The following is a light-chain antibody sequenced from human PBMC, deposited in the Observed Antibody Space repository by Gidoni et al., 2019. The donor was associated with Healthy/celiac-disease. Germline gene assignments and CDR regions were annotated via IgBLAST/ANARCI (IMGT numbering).Light chain of an antibody. CDR2: GNR. Sequence: QSVLTQPPSVSGAPGQRVTISCTGSSSNIGAGFDVHWYQQLPGTAPKLLIYGNRNRPAGVPDRFSGSKSGTSASLAITGLQAEDEADYYCQSYDSSLSGSKVFGGGTKLTVL. CDR1: SSNIGAGFD. J-gene: IGLJ3*02. V-gene: IGLV1-40*01. CDR3: QSYDSSLSGSKV.